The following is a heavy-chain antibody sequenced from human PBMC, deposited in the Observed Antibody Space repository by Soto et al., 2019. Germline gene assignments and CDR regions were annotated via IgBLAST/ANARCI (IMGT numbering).Heavy chain of an antibody. CDR3: ARRVVWFGDLSNGMDV. Sequence: PGESLKISCKGSGYSFTSYWISWVRQMPGKGLEWMGRIDPSDSYTNYSPSFQGHATISADKSISTAYLQWSSLKASDTAMYYCARRVVWFGDLSNGMDVWGQGTTVTVSS. D-gene: IGHD3-10*01. CDR1: GYSFTSYW. CDR2: IDPSDSYT. V-gene: IGHV5-10-1*01. J-gene: IGHJ6*02.